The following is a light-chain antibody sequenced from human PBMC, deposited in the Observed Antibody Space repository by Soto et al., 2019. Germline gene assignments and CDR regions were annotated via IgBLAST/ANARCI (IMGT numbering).Light chain of an antibody. V-gene: IGKV3-20*01. Sequence: EIVLTQSPGTLSLSPGERATLSCRASQSVSSNYLAWYQQKPGQAPRLLIYGASNRATGIPDRFSGSGSGTGFTLTISRLEPEDFAVYFCQQYGSSPPFTFGQGTKVEIQ. J-gene: IGKJ2*01. CDR3: QQYGSSPPFT. CDR2: GAS. CDR1: QSVSSNY.